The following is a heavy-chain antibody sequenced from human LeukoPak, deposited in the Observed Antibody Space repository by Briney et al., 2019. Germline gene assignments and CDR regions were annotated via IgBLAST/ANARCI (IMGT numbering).Heavy chain of an antibody. J-gene: IGHJ4*02. CDR2: IKQDGSEK. CDR3: ARDSPSSTSWGY. D-gene: IGHD2-2*01. CDR1: GFTFINAW. Sequence: GGSLRLSCAASGFTFINAWMGWVRQAPGKGLEWVANIKQDGSEKYYVDSVKGRFTISRDNAKNSLYLQMNSLRAEDTAVYYCARDSPSSTSWGYWGQGTLVTVSS. V-gene: IGHV3-7*01.